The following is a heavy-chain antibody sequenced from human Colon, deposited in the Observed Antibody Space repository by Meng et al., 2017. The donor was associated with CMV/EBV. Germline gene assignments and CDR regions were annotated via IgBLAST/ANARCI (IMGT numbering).Heavy chain of an antibody. CDR2: ISGSGGST. CDR1: GFTFSSYA. V-gene: IGHV3-23*01. CDR3: AKSYHHGLFIYDY. Sequence: GESLKISCAASGFTFSSYAMSWVRQALGKGLEWFSAISGSGGSTHYADSVKGRFTISRDNSKNTLYLQMNSLRAEDTAVYYCAKSYHHGLFIYDYWGQGTLVTVSS. J-gene: IGHJ4*02. D-gene: IGHD2-21*01.